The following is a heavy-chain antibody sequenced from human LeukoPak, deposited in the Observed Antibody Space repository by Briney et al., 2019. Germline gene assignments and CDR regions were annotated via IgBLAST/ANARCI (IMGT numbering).Heavy chain of an antibody. D-gene: IGHD5-18*01. CDR2: INSDGSST. CDR3: ASDTVDRALGIDY. CDR1: GFXFSSHW. Sequence: GGSLRLSCAASGFXFSSHWIHWVRQAPGKGLVWVSCINSDGSSTSYADSAKGRFTISRDNAKNTLYLQVNSLRAEDTAVYYCASDTVDRALGIDYWGQGTLVTVSS. V-gene: IGHV3-74*01. J-gene: IGHJ4*02.